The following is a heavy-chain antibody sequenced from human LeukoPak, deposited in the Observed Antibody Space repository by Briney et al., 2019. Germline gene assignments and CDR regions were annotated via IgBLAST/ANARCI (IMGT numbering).Heavy chain of an antibody. D-gene: IGHD2-2*01. Sequence: GGSLRLSCAASGFTFSSYGMHWVRQAPGKGLEWVAVIWYDGSNKYYADSVKGRFTISRDNSKNTLYLQMNSLRAEDTAVYYCAKGSLTAMAKNYFDYWGQGTLVTVSS. CDR1: GFTFSSYG. J-gene: IGHJ4*02. CDR2: IWYDGSNK. CDR3: AKGSLTAMAKNYFDY. V-gene: IGHV3-33*06.